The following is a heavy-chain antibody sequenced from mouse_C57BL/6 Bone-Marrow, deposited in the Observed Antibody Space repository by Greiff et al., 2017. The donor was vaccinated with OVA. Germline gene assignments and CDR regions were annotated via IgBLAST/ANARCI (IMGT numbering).Heavy chain of an antibody. CDR3: ARNYGSSYEGVFYYFDY. CDR1: GFTFSDYG. J-gene: IGHJ2*01. D-gene: IGHD1-1*01. V-gene: IGHV5-17*01. Sequence: EVQRVESGGGLVKPGGSLKLSCAASGFTFSDYGMHWVRQAPEKGLEWVAYISSGSSTIYYADTVKGRFTISRDNAKNTLFLQMTSLRSEDTAMYYCARNYGSSYEGVFYYFDYWGQGTTLTVSS. CDR2: ISSGSSTI.